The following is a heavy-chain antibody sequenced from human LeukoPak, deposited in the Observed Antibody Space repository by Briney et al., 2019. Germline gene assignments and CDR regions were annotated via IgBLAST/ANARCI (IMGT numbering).Heavy chain of an antibody. CDR3: AKGTEQWLAGKTFDY. D-gene: IGHD6-19*01. CDR2: ISGSGGST. J-gene: IGHJ4*02. V-gene: IGHV3-23*01. CDR1: GFTFSSFG. Sequence: GGSLRLSCVASGFTFSSFGMSWVRQAPGKGLEWVSAISGSGGSTYYADSVKGRLTISRDNSRNTLYLQMNSLRAEDTAVYYCAKGTEQWLAGKTFDYWGQGTLVTVSS.